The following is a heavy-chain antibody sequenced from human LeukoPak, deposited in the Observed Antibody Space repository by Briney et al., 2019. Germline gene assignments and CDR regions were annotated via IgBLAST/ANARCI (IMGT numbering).Heavy chain of an antibody. CDR1: GYSISSGYY. Sequence: SETLSLTCTVSGYSISSGYYWGWIRQPPGKGLEWIGSIYHSGSTYYNPSLKSRVTISVDTSKNQFSLKLSSVTAADTAVYYCARDMYDILTGYDAFDIWGQGTMVTVSS. D-gene: IGHD3-9*01. V-gene: IGHV4-38-2*02. J-gene: IGHJ3*02. CDR3: ARDMYDILTGYDAFDI. CDR2: IYHSGST.